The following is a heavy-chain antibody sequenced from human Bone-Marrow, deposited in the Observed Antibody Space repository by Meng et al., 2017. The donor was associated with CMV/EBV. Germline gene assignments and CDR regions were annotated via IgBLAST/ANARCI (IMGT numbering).Heavy chain of an antibody. J-gene: IGHJ6*02. D-gene: IGHD6-13*01. V-gene: IGHV4-34*01. Sequence: SETLSLTCAVYGGSFSGYYWSWIRQPPGKGLEWIGEINHSGSTNYNPSLKSRVTISVDTSKNQFSLKLSSVTAADTAVYYCARGGGPDSSSWYWGYYYGMDVWGQGTTVTVSS. CDR3: ARGGGPDSSSWYWGYYYGMDV. CDR2: INHSGST. CDR1: GGSFSGYY.